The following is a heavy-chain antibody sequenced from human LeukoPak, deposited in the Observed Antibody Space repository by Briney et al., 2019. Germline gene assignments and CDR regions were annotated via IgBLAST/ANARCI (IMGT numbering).Heavy chain of an antibody. Sequence: SETLSLTCTVSGGSISSSSYYWGWIRQPPGKGLEWIGSIHYSGNTYYNPSLKSRVTISVDTSKNQFSLKLSSVTAADTAVYYCARIITENLSRFDYWGQGTLVTVSS. CDR2: IHYSGNT. CDR1: GGSISSSSYY. D-gene: IGHD1-20*01. CDR3: ARIITENLSRFDY. J-gene: IGHJ4*02. V-gene: IGHV4-39*01.